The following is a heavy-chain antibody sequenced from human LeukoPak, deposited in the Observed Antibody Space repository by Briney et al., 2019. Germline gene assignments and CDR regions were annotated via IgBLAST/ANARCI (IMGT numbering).Heavy chain of an antibody. CDR1: GGSISSGGYY. V-gene: IGHV4-61*02. CDR3: ARERGSFSPFDY. Sequence: PSETLSLTCTVSGGSISSGGYYWSWIRQPAGKGLEWIGRIYTSGSTNYNPSLKSRVTISVDTSKNQFSLKLNSVTAADTPLYYCARERGSFSPFDYWGPGTRVTVSS. D-gene: IGHD1-26*01. CDR2: IYTSGST. J-gene: IGHJ4*02.